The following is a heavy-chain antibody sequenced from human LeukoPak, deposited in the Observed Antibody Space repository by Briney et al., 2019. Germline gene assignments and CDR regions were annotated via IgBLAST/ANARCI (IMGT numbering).Heavy chain of an antibody. J-gene: IGHJ4*02. Sequence: GGSLCLSCSASGVSFSSYDFNWVRQAPGKGLEYVSAISSNGRSTYYADSVKGRFTISRVNSKNTMYLQLSSLEPDDMAGYYCLNRPDKDVNWGQGTLVTVSS. CDR2: ISSNGRST. V-gene: IGHV3-64D*06. D-gene: IGHD1-14*01. CDR1: GVSFSSYD. CDR3: LNRPDKDVN.